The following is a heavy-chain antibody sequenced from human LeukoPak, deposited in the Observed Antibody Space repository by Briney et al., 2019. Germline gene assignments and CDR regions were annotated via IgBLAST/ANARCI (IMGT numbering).Heavy chain of an antibody. CDR3: ARLGIVVVPAAMRHNWFDP. Sequence: GASVKVSCKASGYTFTGYYMHWVRQAPGQGLEWMGWINPNSGGTNYAQKFQGRVTMTRDTSISTAYMELGRLRSDDTAVYYCARLGIVVVPAAMRHNWFDPWGQGTLVTVSS. J-gene: IGHJ5*02. CDR2: INPNSGGT. CDR1: GYTFTGYY. D-gene: IGHD2-2*03. V-gene: IGHV1-2*02.